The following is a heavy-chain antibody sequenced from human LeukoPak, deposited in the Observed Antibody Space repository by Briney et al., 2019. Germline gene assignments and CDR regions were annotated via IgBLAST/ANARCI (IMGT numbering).Heavy chain of an antibody. V-gene: IGHV3-48*04. CDR3: ARDPRGRYGSENYFDY. CDR1: GFIFSSYS. J-gene: IGHJ4*02. CDR2: ISSSSSTI. Sequence: PGGSLRLSCAASGFIFSSYSMNWVRQAPGKGLEWVSYISSSSSTIYYADSVKGRFTISRDNAKNSLHLQMNSLRAEDTAVYYCARDPRGRYGSENYFDYWGQGTLVTVSS. D-gene: IGHD3-10*01.